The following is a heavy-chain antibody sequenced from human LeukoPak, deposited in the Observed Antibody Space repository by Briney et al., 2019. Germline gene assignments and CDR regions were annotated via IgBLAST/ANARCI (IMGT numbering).Heavy chain of an antibody. CDR2: ISYDGSNK. D-gene: IGHD3-9*01. J-gene: IGHJ6*02. Sequence: GGSLRLSCAASGFTFDDYSMHWVRQAPGKGLEWVAVISYDGSNKYYADSVKGRFTISRDNSKNTLFLQMNSLRAEDTAVFYCARVSHAVLTANYRWYSYYDMDVWGQGTTVTVSS. V-gene: IGHV3-30-3*01. CDR3: ARVSHAVLTANYRWYSYYDMDV. CDR1: GFTFDDYS.